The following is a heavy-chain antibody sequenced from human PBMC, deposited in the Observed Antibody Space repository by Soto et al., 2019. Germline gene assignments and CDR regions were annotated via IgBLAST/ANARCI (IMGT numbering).Heavy chain of an antibody. J-gene: IGHJ4*02. CDR3: ARGADFYYDFFYFDY. Sequence: QVQLVQSGAEVKKPGASVKVSCKASGYTFTSYGISWVRQAPGQGLEWMGWISTYNGNTNYAQKLQGRVTMTTGPSTSTAYMGLRSPRSDDTAVYYCARGADFYYDFFYFDYWGQGTLVTVSS. CDR2: ISTYNGNT. D-gene: IGHD3-3*01. V-gene: IGHV1-18*01. CDR1: GYTFTSYG.